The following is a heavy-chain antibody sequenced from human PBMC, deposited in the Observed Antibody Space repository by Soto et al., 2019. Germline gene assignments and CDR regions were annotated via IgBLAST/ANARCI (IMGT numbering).Heavy chain of an antibody. Sequence: GGSLRLSCAASGFTFSSYAMSWVRQAPGKGLEWVSAISGSGGSTYYADSVKGRFTISRDNSKNTLYLQMNSLRAEDTAVYYCAKGGAAAGTYYYYGMDVWGQGTTVTVSS. V-gene: IGHV3-23*01. D-gene: IGHD6-13*01. CDR2: ISGSGGST. CDR3: AKGGAAAGTYYYYGMDV. CDR1: GFTFSSYA. J-gene: IGHJ6*02.